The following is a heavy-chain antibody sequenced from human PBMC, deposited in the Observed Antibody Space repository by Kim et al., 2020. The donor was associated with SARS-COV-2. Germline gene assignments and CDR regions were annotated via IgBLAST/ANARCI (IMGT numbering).Heavy chain of an antibody. V-gene: IGHV3-9*01. CDR1: GFTFDDYA. D-gene: IGHD3-10*01. CDR3: AKDMVAYGSGSLFY. Sequence: GGSLRLSCAASGFTFDDYAMHWVRQAPGKGLEWVSGISWNSGSIGYADSVKGRFTISRDNAKNSLYLQMNSLRAEDTALYYCAKDMVAYGSGSLFYWGQGTLVTVSS. J-gene: IGHJ4*02. CDR2: ISWNSGSI.